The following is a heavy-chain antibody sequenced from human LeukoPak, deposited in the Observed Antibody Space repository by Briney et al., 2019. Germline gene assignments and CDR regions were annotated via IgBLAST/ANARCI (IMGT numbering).Heavy chain of an antibody. Sequence: GSSLKISCEASGYGFTTSWIGWVLQMPGKGLEWMVMIFPSDSDTRYSPSFQGQVTISADKSISTAYLQWSSLKASDTAMYYCARAWYSGYEFDYWGQGTLVTVPS. V-gene: IGHV5-51*01. CDR1: GYGFTTSW. CDR2: IFPSDSDT. J-gene: IGHJ4*02. CDR3: ARAWYSGYEFDY. D-gene: IGHD5-12*01.